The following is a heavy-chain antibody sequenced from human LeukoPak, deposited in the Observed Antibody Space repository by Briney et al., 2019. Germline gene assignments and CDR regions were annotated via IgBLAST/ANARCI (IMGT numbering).Heavy chain of an antibody. V-gene: IGHV1-18*01. CDR2: IDPYNGNT. Sequence: ASVTVTFTSSDYRFVNYAISWARLAPGQRQEWMGGIDPYNGNTNYIQRLQGRLSLTTDTLTTTAFMELRSLRSDDTAVYYCAREQRYCNSRNICGADYWGQGTLVTVSS. D-gene: IGHD2/OR15-2a*01. CDR1: DYRFVNYA. CDR3: AREQRYCNSRNICGADY. J-gene: IGHJ4*02.